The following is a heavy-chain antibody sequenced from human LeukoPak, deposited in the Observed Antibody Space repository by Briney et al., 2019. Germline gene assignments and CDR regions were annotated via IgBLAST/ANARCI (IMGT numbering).Heavy chain of an antibody. V-gene: IGHV3-23*01. Sequence: GGSLRLSCAASGFVFSNFAMNWVRQSPGKGLEWVSGIGGDGDATYIADSVKGRFTISRDNSGNILYLQMNSLRADDTAVYYCAKDVRGFRRPLDYWGQGTLVTVSS. D-gene: IGHD5-18*01. CDR3: AKDVRGFRRPLDY. CDR2: IGGDGDAT. J-gene: IGHJ4*02. CDR1: GFVFSNFA.